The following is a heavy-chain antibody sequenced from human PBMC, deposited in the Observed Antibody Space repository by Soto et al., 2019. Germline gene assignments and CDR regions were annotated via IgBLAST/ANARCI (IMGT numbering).Heavy chain of an antibody. CDR2: IHSSGST. J-gene: IGHJ5*02. CDR3: ARDQGVAAAGITWFDP. CDR1: GASMNSYH. V-gene: IGHV4-4*07. Sequence: PSETLSLTCTVSGASMNSYHWILIRHPAVKGLEWIGHIHSSGSTNYNPSLKSRVTMSVDTSKNQFSLRLMSLTAADTAVYYCARDQGVAAAGITWFDPWGQGSLVTVSS. D-gene: IGHD6-13*01.